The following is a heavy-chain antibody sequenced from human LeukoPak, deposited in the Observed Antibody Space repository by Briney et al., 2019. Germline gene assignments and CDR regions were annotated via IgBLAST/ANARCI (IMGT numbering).Heavy chain of an antibody. D-gene: IGHD3-10*01. CDR3: ARDKKSGLLWSQGRDY. CDR2: ISSSSSYI. Sequence: PGGSLRLSCAASGFTLSSYSMSGVRQAPGKGLEWVSSISSSSSYIYYADSLKGRFTISRDNAKNSLYLQMNSLRAEDTAVYYCARDKKSGLLWSQGRDYWGQGTLVTVSS. J-gene: IGHJ4*02. V-gene: IGHV3-21*01. CDR1: GFTLSSYS.